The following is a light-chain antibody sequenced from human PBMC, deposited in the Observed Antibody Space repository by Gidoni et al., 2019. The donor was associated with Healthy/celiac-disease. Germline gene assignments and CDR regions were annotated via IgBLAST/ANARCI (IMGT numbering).Light chain of an antibody. CDR2: LGS. V-gene: IGKV2-28*01. CDR1: QSLLHINGYNY. CDR3: MQALQTPRA. Sequence: DIVMTQSPLSLPVTPGEPASISCRSSQSLLHINGYNYLDWYLQKPGQSPQLLIYLGSNRAPGVPDRCSGSGSGTDVTLKISRVEAEDVGVYYCMQALQTPRAFGQGTKVEIK. J-gene: IGKJ1*01.